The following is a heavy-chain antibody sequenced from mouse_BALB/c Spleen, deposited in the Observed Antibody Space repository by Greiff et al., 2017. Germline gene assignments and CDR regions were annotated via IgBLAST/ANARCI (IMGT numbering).Heavy chain of an antibody. V-gene: IGHV4-1*02. CDR1: GFDFSRYW. Sequence: EVKLMESGGGLVQPGGSLKLSCAASGFDFSRYWMSWVRQAPGKGLEWIGEINPDSSTINYTPSLKDKFIISRDNAKNTLYLQMSKVRSEDTALYYCARPPYYGYDEYAMDYWGQGTSVTVSS. D-gene: IGHD2-9*01. CDR2: INPDSSTI. CDR3: ARPPYYGYDEYAMDY. J-gene: IGHJ4*01.